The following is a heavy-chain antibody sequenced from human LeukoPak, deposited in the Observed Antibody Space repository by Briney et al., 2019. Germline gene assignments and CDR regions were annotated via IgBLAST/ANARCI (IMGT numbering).Heavy chain of an antibody. V-gene: IGHV4-59*01. CDR1: GGSISSYY. D-gene: IGHD3-9*01. Sequence: PSETLSLTCTVSGGSISSYYWSWIRQPPGKGLEWSGYIYYSGSTNYNPSLKSRVTISVDTSKNQFSLKLSSVTAADTAVYYCARDLPDILTGGPYGMDVWGQGTTVTVSS. J-gene: IGHJ6*02. CDR3: ARDLPDILTGGPYGMDV. CDR2: IYYSGST.